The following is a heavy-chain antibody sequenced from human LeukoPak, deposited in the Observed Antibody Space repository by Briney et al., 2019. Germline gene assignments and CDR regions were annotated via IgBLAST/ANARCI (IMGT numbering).Heavy chain of an antibody. CDR1: GGSISSSASY. V-gene: IGHV4-39*01. D-gene: IGHD2-2*03. CDR3: ARHGSTDYFDY. CDR2: IFYSGST. J-gene: IGHJ4*02. Sequence: SETLSLTCAVSGGSISSSASYWGWIRQPPGKGLEWIGRIFYSGSTYYNPSLKSRVPISVHTSNIQFSLRLSSVTAADTAMYYCARHGSTDYFDYWGQGTLVTVSS.